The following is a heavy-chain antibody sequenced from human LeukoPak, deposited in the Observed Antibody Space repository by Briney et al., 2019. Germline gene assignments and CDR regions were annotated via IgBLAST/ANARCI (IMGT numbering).Heavy chain of an antibody. D-gene: IGHD5-24*01. Sequence: PGGSLRLSCKVSGFTVSSNSWSWVRQAPGKGLVWVSRINSDGSSTSYADSVKGRFTISRDNAKNTLYLQMNSLRAEDTAVYYCARGDGYPYYFDYWGQGTLVTVSS. J-gene: IGHJ4*02. CDR1: GFTVSSNS. V-gene: IGHV3-74*01. CDR2: INSDGSST. CDR3: ARGDGYPYYFDY.